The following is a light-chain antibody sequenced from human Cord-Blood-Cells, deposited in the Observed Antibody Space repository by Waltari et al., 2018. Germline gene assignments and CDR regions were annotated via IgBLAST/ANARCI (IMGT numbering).Light chain of an antibody. Sequence: DIVMTQYPDSLAVSLGERATINYKSSPSVLYSPNNKNYLAWYQQKPGQPPKLLIYWASTRESGVPDRFSGSGSGTDFTLTISSLQADDVAVYYCQQYYSTPLYSFGQGTKLEIK. CDR3: QQYYSTPLYS. CDR1: PSVLYSPNNKNY. V-gene: IGKV4-1*01. J-gene: IGKJ2*03. CDR2: WAS.